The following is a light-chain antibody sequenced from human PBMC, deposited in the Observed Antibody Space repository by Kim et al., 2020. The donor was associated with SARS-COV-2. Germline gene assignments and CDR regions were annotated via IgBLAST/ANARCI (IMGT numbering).Light chain of an antibody. CDR2: GTS. J-gene: IGKJ4*01. Sequence: EIVMTQSPATLSVSPGERATLSCRASQSLSSNLAWYQQKPGQAPSLLIYGTSTRATGIPARFSGSGSGTEFTLTISSLQSEDFAVYYCQQYTTWPLTFGGGTKVDIK. CDR1: QSLSSN. CDR3: QQYTTWPLT. V-gene: IGKV3-15*01.